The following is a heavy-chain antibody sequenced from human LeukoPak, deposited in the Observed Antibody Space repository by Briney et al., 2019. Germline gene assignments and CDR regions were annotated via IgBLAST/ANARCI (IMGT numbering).Heavy chain of an antibody. CDR1: GYTFTGYY. V-gene: IGHV1-2*02. D-gene: IGHD2-2*01. CDR2: INPNSGGT. Sequence: ASVKVSCKASGYTFTGYYMHWVRQAPGQGLEWMGWINPNSGGTNYAQKFQGRVTMTRDTSISTAYMELSRLRSDDTAVYYCARGSSSTSLNNWFDPWGQGTLVTVSS. J-gene: IGHJ5*02. CDR3: ARGSSSTSLNNWFDP.